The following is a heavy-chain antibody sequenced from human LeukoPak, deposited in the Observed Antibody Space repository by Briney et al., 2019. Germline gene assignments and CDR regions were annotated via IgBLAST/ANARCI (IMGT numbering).Heavy chain of an antibody. J-gene: IGHJ5*02. V-gene: IGHV3-30*02. D-gene: IGHD2-2*01. CDR3: AKLLVPAARMYNWFDP. CDR2: IRYDGSNK. CDR1: GFTVSSYG. Sequence: GGSLRLSCAASGFTVSSYGMHWVRQAPGKGLEWVAFIRYDGSNKYYADSVKGRFTISRDNSKNTLYLQMNSLRAEDTGVYYCAKLLVPAARMYNWFDPWGQGTLLTVS.